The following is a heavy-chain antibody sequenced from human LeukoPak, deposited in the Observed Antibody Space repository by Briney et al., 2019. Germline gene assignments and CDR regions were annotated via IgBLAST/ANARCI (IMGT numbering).Heavy chain of an antibody. D-gene: IGHD6-19*01. J-gene: IGHJ4*02. CDR1: DDSITMYY. CDR3: ARDYLGSSGPMFDY. V-gene: IGHV4-59*01. Sequence: SETLSLTCTVSDDSITMYYWTWIRQPPGKGLEWIGYVDHTGSTKFNPSLNGRVSISRDTSKNLFSLRLRSVTAADTAVYYCARDYLGSSGPMFDYWGQGTLVTVSS. CDR2: VDHTGST.